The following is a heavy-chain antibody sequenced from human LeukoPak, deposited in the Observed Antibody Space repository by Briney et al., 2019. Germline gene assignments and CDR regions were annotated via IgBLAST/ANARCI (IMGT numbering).Heavy chain of an antibody. CDR1: GGTFSSYA. CDR3: AREGPGIRVTPYYYGMDV. Sequence: SVKVSCKASGGTFSSYAISWVRQAPGQGLGWMGGIIPIFGTANYAQKFQGRVTITADESTSTAYMELSSLRSEDTAVYYCAREGPGIRVTPYYYGMDVWGQGTTVTVSS. J-gene: IGHJ6*02. D-gene: IGHD3-10*01. CDR2: IIPIFGTA. V-gene: IGHV1-69*13.